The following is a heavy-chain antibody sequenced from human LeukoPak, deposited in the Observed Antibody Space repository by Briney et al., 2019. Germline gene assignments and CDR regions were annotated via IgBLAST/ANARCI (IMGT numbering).Heavy chain of an antibody. CDR2: IYPGDSDT. J-gene: IGHJ4*02. CDR3: AAGWYGGPYDY. Sequence: GESLKISCQGSGYRFTNYWIGWVRQMPGKGPEWMAIIYPGDSDTRYSPSCQGRVTISADKSISTAYLQWSSLKASDTAMYYCAAGWYGGPYDYWGQGILVTVSS. D-gene: IGHD6-19*01. CDR1: GYRFTNYW. V-gene: IGHV5-51*01.